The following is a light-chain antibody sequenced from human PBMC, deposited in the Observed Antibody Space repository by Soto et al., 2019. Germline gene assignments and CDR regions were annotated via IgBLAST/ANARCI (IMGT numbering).Light chain of an antibody. J-gene: IGLJ1*01. CDR3: QVWDSSSDHRGYV. CDR2: YDS. V-gene: IGLV3-21*04. CDR1: NIGSKS. Sequence: SYELTQPPSVSVAPGKTARITCGGNNIGSKSVHWYQQKPGQAPVLVIYYDSDRPSGIPERFSGSNSGNTATLTISRVKAGDEADYYCQVWDSSSDHRGYVFGTGTKVTVL.